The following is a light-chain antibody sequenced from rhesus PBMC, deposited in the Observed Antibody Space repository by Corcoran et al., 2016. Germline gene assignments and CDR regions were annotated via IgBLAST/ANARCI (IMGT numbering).Light chain of an antibody. CDR2: YDS. CDR1: NIGSGV. CDR3: SSYATTTTYI. J-gene: IGLJ1*01. Sequence: SSDLTQPPSVSVSPGQTARITCGGDNIGSGVVNWYQQKPPQAPVVVIYYDSERPSGIPDHFSGSKSGITATLTISGVEAGDEADYYCSSYATTTTYIFGVGTRLTVL. V-gene: IGLV3-44*01.